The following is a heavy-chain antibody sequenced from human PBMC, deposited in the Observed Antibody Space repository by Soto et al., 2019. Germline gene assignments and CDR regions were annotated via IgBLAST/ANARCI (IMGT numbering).Heavy chain of an antibody. V-gene: IGHV1-69*08. D-gene: IGHD1-1*01. J-gene: IGHJ4*02. CDR2: IIPILGIA. CDR3: AREVPPRGPETPGGFDY. Sequence: QVQLVQSGAEVKKPGSSVKVSCKASGGTFSSYTISWVRQAPGQGLEWMGRIIPILGIANYAQKFQGRVTITADKSTSTAYMELSSLRSEDTAVYYCAREVPPRGPETPGGFDYWGQGTLVTVSS. CDR1: GGTFSSYT.